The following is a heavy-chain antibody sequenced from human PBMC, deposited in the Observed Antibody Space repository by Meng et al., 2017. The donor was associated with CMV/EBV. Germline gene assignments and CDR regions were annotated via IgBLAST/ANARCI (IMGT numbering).Heavy chain of an antibody. CDR2: ISGSGGST. D-gene: IGHD3-3*01. J-gene: IGHJ4*02. Sequence: GGSLRLSCAASGFTFSSYSMNWVRQAPGKGLEWVSAISGSGGSTYYADSVKGRFTISRDNSKNTLYLQMNSLRAEDTAVYYCAKGGDFWSGSNFDYWGQGTLVTVSS. V-gene: IGHV3-23*01. CDR3: AKGGDFWSGSNFDY. CDR1: GFTFSSYS.